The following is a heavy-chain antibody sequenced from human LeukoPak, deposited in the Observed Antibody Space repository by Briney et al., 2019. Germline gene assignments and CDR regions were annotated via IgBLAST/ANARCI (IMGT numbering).Heavy chain of an antibody. Sequence: GGSLRLSCAPSVFTFSNYAMAWVRQAPGKGLEWVSSITSSGNTYYADSVKGRLTISRDNSKNTVYLQMTSLRAEDTAVYYCAKGDYGDCYWGQGTLVTVSS. D-gene: IGHD4-17*01. CDR1: VFTFSNYA. CDR2: ITSSGNT. V-gene: IGHV3-23*01. J-gene: IGHJ4*02. CDR3: AKGDYGDCY.